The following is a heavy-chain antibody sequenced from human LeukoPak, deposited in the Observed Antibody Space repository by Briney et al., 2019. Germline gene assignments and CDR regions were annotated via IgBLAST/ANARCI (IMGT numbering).Heavy chain of an antibody. CDR3: VRSGGY. CDR1: GFTFSSHW. Sequence: GGSLRLSCAASGFTFSSHWMNWVRQAQGKGLEWVANIKEDGSEKYYVDSVKGRFTISRDNAKNSLCLQMNSMRAEDTAIYYCVRSGGYWGQGTLVTVSS. V-gene: IGHV3-7*05. D-gene: IGHD1-26*01. J-gene: IGHJ4*02. CDR2: IKEDGSEK.